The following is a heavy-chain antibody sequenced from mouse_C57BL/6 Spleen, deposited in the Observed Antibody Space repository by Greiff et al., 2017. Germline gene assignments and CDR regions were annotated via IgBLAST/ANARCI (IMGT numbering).Heavy chain of an antibody. V-gene: IGHV1-69*01. CDR2: IDPSDSYT. D-gene: IGHD1-1*01. CDR3: ATIYYYGSWLAY. J-gene: IGHJ3*01. Sequence: QVQLQQPGAELVMPGASVKLSCKASGYTFTSYWMHWVKQRPGQGLEWIGEIDPSDSYTNYNQKFKGKSTLTVDKSSSTAYMQLSSLTSEDSAVYYCATIYYYGSWLAYWGQGTLVTVSA. CDR1: GYTFTSYW.